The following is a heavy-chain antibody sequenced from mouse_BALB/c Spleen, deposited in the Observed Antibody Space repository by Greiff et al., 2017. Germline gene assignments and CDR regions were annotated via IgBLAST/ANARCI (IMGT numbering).Heavy chain of an antibody. CDR2: ISSGSSTI. Sequence: DVQLVESGGGLVQPGGSRKLSCAASGFTFSSFGMHWVRQAPEKGLEWVAYISSGSSTIYYADTVKGRFTISRDNPKNTLFLQMTSLRSEDTAMYYCARWGTTMDYWGQGTSVTVSS. V-gene: IGHV5-17*02. CDR3: ARWGTTMDY. J-gene: IGHJ4*01. CDR1: GFTFSSFG. D-gene: IGHD3-3*01.